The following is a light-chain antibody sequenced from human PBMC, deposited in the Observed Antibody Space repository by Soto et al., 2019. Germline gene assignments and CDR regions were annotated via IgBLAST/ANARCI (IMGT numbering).Light chain of an antibody. CDR1: QTISSW. Sequence: DIQMTQSPSTLSGSEGDRVTITCRASQTISSWLAWYQQKPGKAPKLLIYDASSLESGVPSRFSGRGSGTEFTLTISSLQPDDFATYYCQQYNSYWTFGQGTKVDI. V-gene: IGKV1-5*01. J-gene: IGKJ1*01. CDR2: DAS. CDR3: QQYNSYWT.